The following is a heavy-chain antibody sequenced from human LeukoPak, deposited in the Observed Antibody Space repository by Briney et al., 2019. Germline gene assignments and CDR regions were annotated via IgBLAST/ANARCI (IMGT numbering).Heavy chain of an antibody. J-gene: IGHJ4*02. V-gene: IGHV3-30*04. CDR1: GLTFSSYA. CDR2: MLYDGSNE. Sequence: PGRSLRLSCAASGLTFSSYAMDWVRQAPGKGLEWVAVMLYDGSNEYYADSVKGRFTISRDNSKNTLYLQMNSLRAEDTAVYYCARESNGLEYWGQGALVTVSS. D-gene: IGHD3-22*01. CDR3: ARESNGLEY.